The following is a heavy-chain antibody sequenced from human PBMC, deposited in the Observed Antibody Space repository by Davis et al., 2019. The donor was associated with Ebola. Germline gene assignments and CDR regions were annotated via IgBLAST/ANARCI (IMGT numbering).Heavy chain of an antibody. CDR1: GFTISNAW. CDR2: IKSKTDGGTT. CDR3: TAAGYYYYYGMDV. Sequence: GESLKISCAASGFTISNAWMSWVRQAPGKGLEWVGRIKSKTDGGTTDYAAPVKGRFTISRDDSKNTLYLQMNSLKTEDTAVYYCTAAGYYYYYGMDVWGKGTTVTVSS. J-gene: IGHJ6*04. V-gene: IGHV3-15*01.